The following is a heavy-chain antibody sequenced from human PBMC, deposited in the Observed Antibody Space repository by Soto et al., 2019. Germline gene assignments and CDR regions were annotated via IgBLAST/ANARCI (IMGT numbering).Heavy chain of an antibody. CDR2: TSGSGGST. D-gene: IGHD3-22*01. Sequence: PGGSLRLSCAASGFTFSSYAMSWVRQAPGKGLEWVSATSGSGGSTYYADSVKGRFTISRDNSKNTLYLQMNSLRAEDTAVYYCATRAYYYDSSGYFDYWGQGTLVTVSS. J-gene: IGHJ4*02. CDR3: ATRAYYYDSSGYFDY. CDR1: GFTFSSYA. V-gene: IGHV3-23*01.